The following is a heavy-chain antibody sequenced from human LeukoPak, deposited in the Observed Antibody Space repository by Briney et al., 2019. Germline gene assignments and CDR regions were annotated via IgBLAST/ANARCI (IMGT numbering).Heavy chain of an antibody. V-gene: IGHV4-34*01. D-gene: IGHD2-2*01. J-gene: IGHJ6*02. CDR2: INHSGST. CDR3: ASGSIVVVPAAPGDYYYYGMDV. Sequence: KASETLSLTCAVYGGSFSGYYWSWIRQPPGKGMEWIGEINHSGSTNYNPSLKRRVTISVDTSKNQFSLKLSSVTAADTAVYYCASGSIVVVPAAPGDYYYYGMDVWGQGTTVTVSS. CDR1: GGSFSGYY.